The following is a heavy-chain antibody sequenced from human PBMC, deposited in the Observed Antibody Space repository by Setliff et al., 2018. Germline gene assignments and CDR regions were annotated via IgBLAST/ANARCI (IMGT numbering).Heavy chain of an antibody. J-gene: IGHJ4*02. CDR1: EYTLSELF. V-gene: IGHV1-24*01. CDR2: FDAEDGET. CDR3: AIIRPDSSGYYRIFDY. Sequence: ASVKVSCKVSEYTLSELFMHWVRQAPGEGLEWMGGFDAEDGETIYAQKFQGRVTMTEDTSTDTAYMELSGLRSEDTALYYCAIIRPDSSGYYRIFDYWGQGTLVTVSS. D-gene: IGHD3-22*01.